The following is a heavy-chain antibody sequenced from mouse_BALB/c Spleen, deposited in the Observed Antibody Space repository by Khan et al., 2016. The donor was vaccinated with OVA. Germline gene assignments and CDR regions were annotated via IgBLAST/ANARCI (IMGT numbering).Heavy chain of an antibody. V-gene: IGHV5-6-4*01. J-gene: IGHJ2*01. CDR3: TRDRNYYGSSFYFDY. D-gene: IGHD1-1*01. CDR1: GFTFSSYS. Sequence: EVELVESGGGLVKHGGSLRLSCEASGFTFSSYSMSWVRQTPEKRLEWVATITSGGSYTYYPDSVQGRFTISRDNAKNTLYLQMSSLKSEDTAIYYCTRDRNYYGSSFYFDYWGQGTTLTVSS. CDR2: ITSGGSYT.